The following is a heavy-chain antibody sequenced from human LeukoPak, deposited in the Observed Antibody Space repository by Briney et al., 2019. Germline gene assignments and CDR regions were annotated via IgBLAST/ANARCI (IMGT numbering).Heavy chain of an antibody. CDR2: IFPGDSGT. CDR3: ARTYSSSWLHYFDY. D-gene: IGHD6-13*01. J-gene: IGHJ4*02. CDR1: GYSFPNYW. V-gene: IGHV5-51*01. Sequence: GESLKISCKGSGYSFPNYWIGWVRQMPGKSLEWMGIIFPGDSGTRYSPSFQGQVTISADKSISTAYLQWSSLKASDTAIYYCARTYSSSWLHYFDYWGQGTLVTVSS.